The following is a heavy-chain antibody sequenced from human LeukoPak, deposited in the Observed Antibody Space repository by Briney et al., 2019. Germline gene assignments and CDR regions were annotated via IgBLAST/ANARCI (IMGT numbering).Heavy chain of an antibody. J-gene: IGHJ1*01. CDR3: GILPGSGH. CDR2: IYSGGST. Sequence: PSETLSLTCTVSGGSISSYYWTRVRQAPGKGLEWVSIIYSGGSTYYADSVKGRFTISRDNSKNTLYLQMNSLRAEDTAVYYCGILPGSGHWGQGTLVTVSS. D-gene: IGHD2-15*01. CDR1: GGSISSYY. V-gene: IGHV3-53*01.